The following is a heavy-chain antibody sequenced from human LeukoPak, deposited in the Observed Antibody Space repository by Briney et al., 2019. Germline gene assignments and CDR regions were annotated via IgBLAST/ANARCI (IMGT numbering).Heavy chain of an antibody. Sequence: PSETLSLTCAVYGGSFSGYYWSWIRQPPGKGLEWIGEINHSGSTNYNPSLKSRVTISVDTSKNQFSLKLSSVTAADTAVYYCARGRGPGRKNYYGSGSYVYWGQGTLVTVSS. V-gene: IGHV4-34*01. J-gene: IGHJ4*02. CDR3: ARGRGPGRKNYYGSGSYVY. D-gene: IGHD3-10*01. CDR1: GGSFSGYY. CDR2: INHSGST.